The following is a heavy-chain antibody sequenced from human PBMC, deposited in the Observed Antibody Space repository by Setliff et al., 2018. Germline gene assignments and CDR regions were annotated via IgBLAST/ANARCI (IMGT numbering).Heavy chain of an antibody. CDR3: ARGDGSIIYREFFDY. J-gene: IGHJ4*02. V-gene: IGHV4-34*01. CDR1: GGSFSNYY. Sequence: LSLTCTVYGGSFSNYYWSWIRQTPGKGLEWIGESNHGGSTSYHPSLKSRLTMSVDTSTNQFSLNLNSVTAADTAVYYCARGDGSIIYREFFDYWGQGALVTVSS. D-gene: IGHD3-10*01. CDR2: SNHGGST.